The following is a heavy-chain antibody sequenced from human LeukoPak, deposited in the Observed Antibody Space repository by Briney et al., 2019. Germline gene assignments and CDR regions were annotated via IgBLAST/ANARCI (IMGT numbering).Heavy chain of an antibody. V-gene: IGHV1-2*02. J-gene: IGHJ4*02. CDR2: INPHTGGT. CDR1: GYTFTACY. CDR3: ARDYYDRFGYGAFDY. Sequence: ASLRVACKAAGYTFTACYIHWVRQTPGQGLEWMGWINPHTGGTSYAQKSQGRVTMSRDTSISTAYMELSRLTSDDTAVYYCARDYYDRFGYGAFDYWGQGTLVTVSS. D-gene: IGHD3-22*01.